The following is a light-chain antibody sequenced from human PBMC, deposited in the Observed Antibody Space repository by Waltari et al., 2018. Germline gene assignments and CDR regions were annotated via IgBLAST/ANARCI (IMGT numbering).Light chain of an antibody. CDR2: DVS. V-gene: IGLV2-8*01. CDR3: SSYSDIKQRV. J-gene: IGLJ1*01. Sequence: QSALTQPPSASGSPGQSVTISCTGSISDVGAYDYVSWYQQHPGKAPRLLIYDVSKRPPGVPYRFSGSKSGNTASLTVSGLQADDEADYYCSSYSDIKQRVFGTGTKVTVL. CDR1: ISDVGAYDY.